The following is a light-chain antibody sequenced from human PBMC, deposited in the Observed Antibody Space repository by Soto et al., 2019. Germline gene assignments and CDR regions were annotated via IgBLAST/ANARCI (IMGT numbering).Light chain of an antibody. CDR1: ASVSRW. CDR3: QQYNAYSQA. CDR2: QAS. Sequence: DIQMTQSPSTLSASVGDRVTITCRPSASVSRWLAWYQQKPGRTPKLLIYQASTLETGVPSRFSGSGSGTEFTLTISSLQPDDFSTYYCQQYNAYSQAFGQGSKVEIK. J-gene: IGKJ1*01. V-gene: IGKV1-5*03.